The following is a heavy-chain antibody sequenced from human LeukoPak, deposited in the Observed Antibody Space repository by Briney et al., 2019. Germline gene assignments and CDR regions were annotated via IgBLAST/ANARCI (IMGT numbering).Heavy chain of an antibody. CDR2: INHXXST. V-gene: IGHV4-34*01. CDR1: GXXXXXXY. D-gene: IGHD4-17*01. J-gene: IGHJ4*02. Sequence: TSETLSLTCAVXGXXXXXXYXXXXXXPXGXXLXXXXEINHXXSTXYXPSLXSRVTXSVDPSKNQFSPQLSSVTAADTAVNYCARGTMTTVTYYLDYWGQGTLVTVSS. CDR3: ARGTMTTVTYYLDY.